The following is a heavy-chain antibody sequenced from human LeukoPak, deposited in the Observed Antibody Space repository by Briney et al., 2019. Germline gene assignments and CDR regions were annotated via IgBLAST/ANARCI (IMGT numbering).Heavy chain of an antibody. Sequence: SETLSLTCTVSGGSISSYYWSWIRQPPGKGLEWIGYIYYSGSTNYNPSLKSRVIISVDTSKNQFSLKLSSVTAADTAVYYCARAHYGGRFDYWGQGTLVTVSS. CDR1: GGSISSYY. D-gene: IGHD4-23*01. V-gene: IGHV4-59*01. CDR2: IYYSGST. J-gene: IGHJ4*02. CDR3: ARAHYGGRFDY.